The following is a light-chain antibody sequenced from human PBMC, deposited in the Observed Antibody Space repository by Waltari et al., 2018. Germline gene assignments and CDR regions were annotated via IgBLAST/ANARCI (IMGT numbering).Light chain of an antibody. V-gene: IGKV1-39*01. CDR2: AAS. CDR1: QTISGY. CDR3: QQSYTTPWT. J-gene: IGKJ1*01. Sequence: DIQMTQSPSSLSASVGDRITITCRAGQTISGYLNWYQQKSGIAPKLLIYAASSLQSGVPSRFSGSGSGTDFTLTINSLQPEDSATYYCQQSYTTPWTFGQGIKVEVK.